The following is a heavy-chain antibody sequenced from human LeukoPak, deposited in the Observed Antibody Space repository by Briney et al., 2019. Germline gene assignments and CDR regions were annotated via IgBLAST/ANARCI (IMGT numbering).Heavy chain of an antibody. D-gene: IGHD3-3*02. CDR2: IYSGGST. Sequence: PGGSLRLSCAASGFTVSSNHMSWVRQAPGKGLEWVSVIYSGGSTNYAESVKGRFTISRDNSKNTLYLQMNSLRSLRAEDTAVYYCASVLGGAFDIWGQGTRVTVSS. CDR1: GFTVSSNH. V-gene: IGHV3-53*01. CDR3: ASVLGGAFDI. J-gene: IGHJ3*02.